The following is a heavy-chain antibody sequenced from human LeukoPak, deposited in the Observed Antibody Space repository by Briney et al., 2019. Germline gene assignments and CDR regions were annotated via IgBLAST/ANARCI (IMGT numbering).Heavy chain of an antibody. CDR1: GGTFSSYA. CDR2: IIPILGIA. V-gene: IGHV1-69*04. Sequence: ASVKVSCKASGGTFSSYAISWVRQAPGQGLEWMGRIIPILGIANYAQKFQGRVTITADKSTSTAYMELSSLRSEDTAVYYCARPSSSTGEDWFDPWGQGTLVTVSS. D-gene: IGHD3-16*01. J-gene: IGHJ5*02. CDR3: ARPSSSTGEDWFDP.